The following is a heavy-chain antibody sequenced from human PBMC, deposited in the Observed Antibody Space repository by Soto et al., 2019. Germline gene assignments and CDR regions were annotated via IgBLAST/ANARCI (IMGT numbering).Heavy chain of an antibody. CDR1: GFAFSSYQ. V-gene: IGHV3-48*03. Sequence: ESGGGVVQPGGSLRLSCAASGFAFSSYQMNWVRQAPGKGLEWISYITSSGSNMYYADSVKGRFTISRDNAENSLYLQMNSLRPEDTAVYHCARDRVTTFGVVVFDYWGQGTLVSVSS. D-gene: IGHD3-3*01. CDR3: ARDRVTTFGVVVFDY. J-gene: IGHJ4*02. CDR2: ITSSGSNM.